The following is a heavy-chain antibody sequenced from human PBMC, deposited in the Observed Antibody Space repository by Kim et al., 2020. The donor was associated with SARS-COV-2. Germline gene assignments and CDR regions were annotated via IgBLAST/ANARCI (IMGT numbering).Heavy chain of an antibody. CDR1: GFTFSSYS. CDR2: ISSSSSTI. D-gene: IGHD6-19*01. V-gene: IGHV3-48*02. Sequence: GGSLRLSCAASGFTFSSYSMNWVRQAPGKGLEWVSYISSSSSTIYYADSVKGRFTISRDNAKNSLYLQMNSLRDEDTAVYYCAREGSGWYLAPIDYWGQGTLVTVSS. CDR3: AREGSGWYLAPIDY. J-gene: IGHJ4*02.